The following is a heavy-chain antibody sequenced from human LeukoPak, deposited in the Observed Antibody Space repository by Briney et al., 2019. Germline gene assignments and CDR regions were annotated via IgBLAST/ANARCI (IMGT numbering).Heavy chain of an antibody. CDR1: GYTFTSYD. CDR2: MNPNSGNT. CDR3: ARGPTMVRGVITYNWFDP. Sequence: GASVKVSCTASGYTFTSYDINWVRQATGQGLDWMGWMNPNSGNTGYAHKVQGRVTFTRNTSISTAYMELSSLRAEDTAVYYCARGPTMVRGVITYNWFDPWGQGTLVTVSS. V-gene: IGHV1-8*03. D-gene: IGHD3-10*01. J-gene: IGHJ5*02.